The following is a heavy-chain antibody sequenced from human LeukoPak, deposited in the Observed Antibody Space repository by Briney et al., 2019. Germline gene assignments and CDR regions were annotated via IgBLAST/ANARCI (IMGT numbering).Heavy chain of an antibody. CDR3: ARCTTGRTFGSLREIKRSREIDY. D-gene: IGHD1-1*01. Sequence: GGSLRLSCAASGFTFSSYAMSWVRQAPGKGLEWVSAISGSGGSTYYADSAKGRFTISRDNAKNSLYLQMNSLRVEDTAVYYCARCTTGRTFGSLREIKRSREIDYWGQGTLVTVSS. CDR2: ISGSGGST. CDR1: GFTFSSYA. V-gene: IGHV3-23*01. J-gene: IGHJ4*02.